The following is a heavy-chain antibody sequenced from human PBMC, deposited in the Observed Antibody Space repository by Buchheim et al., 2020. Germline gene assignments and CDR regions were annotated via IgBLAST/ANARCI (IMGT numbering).Heavy chain of an antibody. Sequence: QVQLQESGPGLVKPSETLSLTCTVSGGSISSYYWSWIRQPPGKGLEWIGYIYYSGSTTYNPSLKSRVTISVDTSKNQFSLKLSSVTAADTAVYYCARDRSSGYYDSSGYYYYYGMDVWGQGTT. D-gene: IGHD3-22*01. J-gene: IGHJ6*02. V-gene: IGHV4-59*01. CDR3: ARDRSSGYYDSSGYYYYYGMDV. CDR1: GGSISSYY. CDR2: IYYSGST.